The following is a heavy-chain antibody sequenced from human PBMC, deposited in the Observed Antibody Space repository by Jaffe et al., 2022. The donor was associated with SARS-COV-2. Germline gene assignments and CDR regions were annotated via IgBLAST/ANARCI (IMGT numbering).Heavy chain of an antibody. CDR1: GYTFTGYY. J-gene: IGHJ6*03. D-gene: IGHD2-15*01. CDR3: ARGIENSYCSGGSCYYYYYMDV. CDR2: INPNSGGT. Sequence: QVQLVQSGAEVKKPGASVKVSCKASGYTFTGYYMHWVRQAPGQGLEWMGRINPNSGGTNYAQKFQGRVTMTRDTSISTAYMELSRLRSDDTVVYYCARGIENSYCSGGSCYYYYYMDVWGKGTTVTVSS. V-gene: IGHV1-2*05.